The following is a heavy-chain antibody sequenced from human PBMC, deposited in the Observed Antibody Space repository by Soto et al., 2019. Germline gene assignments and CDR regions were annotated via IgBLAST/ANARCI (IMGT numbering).Heavy chain of an antibody. D-gene: IGHD1-20*01. CDR3: ARRYGDGFDF. CDR1: GGSIRSYY. J-gene: IGHJ3*01. Sequence: SESLSLTFTVSGGSIRSYYLSWIRQPPGKGLEWIGYIYYSGSTNYNPSLKSRVTISVDTSKNQFSLKLSSVTAADTAVYYCARRYGDGFDFWGQGTMVT. V-gene: IGHV4-59*08. CDR2: IYYSGST.